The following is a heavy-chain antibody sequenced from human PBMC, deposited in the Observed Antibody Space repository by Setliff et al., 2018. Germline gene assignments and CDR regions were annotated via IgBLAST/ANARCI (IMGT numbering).Heavy chain of an antibody. CDR2: IFQSGNT. CDR1: GSSIISDYY. CDR3: AYSSDYDFWSGYPPALDY. J-gene: IGHJ4*02. V-gene: IGHV4-38-2*01. D-gene: IGHD3-3*01. Sequence: SETLSLTCAVSGSSIISDYYWVWIRQPPGRGLEWIGSIFQSGNTNYNPSLKSRVTISVDTSKNQFALKLSSVTAADTAVYYCAYSSDYDFWSGYPPALDYWGQGTLVTVSS.